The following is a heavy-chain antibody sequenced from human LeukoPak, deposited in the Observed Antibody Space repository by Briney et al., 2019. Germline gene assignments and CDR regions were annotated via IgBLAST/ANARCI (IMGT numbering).Heavy chain of an antibody. CDR2: ILYDVSNK. J-gene: IGHJ4*02. Sequence: GGSLRLSCAASGFTFSSYGMHWVRQAPGKGLEWVAGILYDVSNKYYADSVKGRFTIPRDNYKNTLYLQMNTLRAEDTAVYYCAKDDYVSGSYYDFDYWGQGTLVTVSS. CDR1: GFTFSSYG. V-gene: IGHV3-30*18. CDR3: AKDDYVSGSYYDFDY. D-gene: IGHD3-10*01.